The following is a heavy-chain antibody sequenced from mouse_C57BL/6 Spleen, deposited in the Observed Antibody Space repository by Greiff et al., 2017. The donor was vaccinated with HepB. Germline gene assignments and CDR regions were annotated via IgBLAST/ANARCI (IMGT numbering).Heavy chain of an antibody. Sequence: QVQLQQPGAELVKPGASVKLSCKASGYTFTSYWMQWVKQRPGQGLEWIGEIDPSDSYTNYNQKFKGKATLTVDTSSSTAYMQLSSLTSEDSAVYYCARRTGSYYFDYWGQGTTRTVSS. CDR1: GYTFTSYW. D-gene: IGHD3-1*01. J-gene: IGHJ2*01. CDR2: IDPSDSYT. CDR3: ARRTGSYYFDY. V-gene: IGHV1-50*01.